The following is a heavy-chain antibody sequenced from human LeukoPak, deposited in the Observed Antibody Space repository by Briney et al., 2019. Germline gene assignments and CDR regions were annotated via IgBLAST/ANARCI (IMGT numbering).Heavy chain of an antibody. CDR1: GYTFTSYD. CDR2: MNPNSGNT. V-gene: IGHV1-8*01. J-gene: IGHJ6*02. D-gene: IGHD3-10*01. CDR3: ARYQLLWFGELSYYYYGMDV. Sequence: GASVKVSCKASGYTFTSYDINWVRQATGQGLEWMGWMNPNSGNTGYAQKFQGRVTMTRNTSISTAYMELSSLRSEDTAVYYCARYQLLWFGELSYYYYGMDVWGQGTTVTVSS.